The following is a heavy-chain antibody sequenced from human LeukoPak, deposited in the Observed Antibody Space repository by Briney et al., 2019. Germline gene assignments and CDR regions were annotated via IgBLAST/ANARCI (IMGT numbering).Heavy chain of an antibody. CDR1: GFTFSSYW. V-gene: IGHV3-7*01. J-gene: IGHJ4*02. D-gene: IGHD6-13*01. CDR2: IIQDGSET. Sequence: GGSLRLSCAASGFTFSSYWMHWVRQAPGKGLEWVASIIQDGSETNYVDSGKSRYTISRENANSSGFLQMNSLRGEDTAVYYWARGLYSSSPQDWGEQILVTDCS. CDR3: ARGLYSSSPQD.